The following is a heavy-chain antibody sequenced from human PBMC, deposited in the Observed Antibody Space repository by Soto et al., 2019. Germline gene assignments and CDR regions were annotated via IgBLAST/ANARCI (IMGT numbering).Heavy chain of an antibody. D-gene: IGHD6-6*01. V-gene: IGHV4-34*01. CDR2: IDQSGGT. Sequence: PSSTXSLTWSLVVCCLIGQSCSWMRHSPGKGRACMGEIDQSGGTNYNPSLKSRAIISDDTSKNQFSLTLTSVTAADTAVYYCAREDSHGSSRESLEVCGQRPTV. CDR1: VCCLIGQS. J-gene: IGHJ6*01. CDR3: AREDSHGSSRESLEV.